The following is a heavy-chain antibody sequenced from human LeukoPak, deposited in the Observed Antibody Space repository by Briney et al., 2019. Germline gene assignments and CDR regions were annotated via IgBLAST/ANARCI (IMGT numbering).Heavy chain of an antibody. CDR1: GLTHRNCC. V-gene: IGHV3-30*18. CDR2: VPYDGSNK. D-gene: IGHD1-7*01. CDR3: AKERKPFYNWNYGFDY. Sequence: GMSLRLLCGAWGLTHRNCCMQCVREARGKAREEGAVVPYDGSNKYYADYVKGRFTLSRDNSKNTLYLQMNSLRSEDTAVYYCAKERKPFYNWNYGFDYWGQGTLVTVSS. J-gene: IGHJ4*02.